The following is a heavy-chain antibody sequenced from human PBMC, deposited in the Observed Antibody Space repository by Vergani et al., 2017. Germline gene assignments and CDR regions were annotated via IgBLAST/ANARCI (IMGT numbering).Heavy chain of an antibody. V-gene: IGHV4-34*01. CDR1: GGSFSGYY. J-gene: IGHJ6*03. D-gene: IGHD3-10*01. Sequence: QVQLQQWGAGLLKPSETLSLTCAVYGGSFSGYYWSWIRQPPGKGLEWIGEINHRGSTNYNPSLKSRVTISVDTSKNQFSLKLSSVTAADTAVYYCARGHRAGTGRYYYYYMDVWGKGTTVTVSS. CDR3: ARGHRAGTGRYYYYYMDV. CDR2: INHRGST.